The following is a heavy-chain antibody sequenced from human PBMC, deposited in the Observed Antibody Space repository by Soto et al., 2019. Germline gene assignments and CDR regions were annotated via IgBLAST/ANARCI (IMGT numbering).Heavy chain of an antibody. D-gene: IGHD2-15*01. CDR3: ARGTSGNSF. V-gene: IGHV3-53*01. CDR1: GLDVSTNY. Sequence: EVQLVESGGGLIQPGGSLRLSCAASGLDVSTNYMNWVRQAPGKGLEWVSMIYSSGTTYYAASVKGRFSISRDKSKNTLALKISGWRAEDPAVYYCARGTSGNSFWGQGPLVTVSS. CDR2: IYSSGTT. J-gene: IGHJ4*02.